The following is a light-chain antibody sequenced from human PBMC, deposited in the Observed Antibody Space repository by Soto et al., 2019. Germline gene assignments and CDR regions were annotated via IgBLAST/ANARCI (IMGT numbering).Light chain of an antibody. CDR3: QQYNPYSRT. J-gene: IGKJ1*01. CDR1: RSISSW. CDR2: DAS. Sequence: DIQLTQSPSTLSASVGDRLTITCRASRSISSWVAWYQQKPGKPPKLLIYDASSLESGVPSMFSGSGSGTYFTLTISSLQPDDFAMYYCQQYNPYSRTFGQGTKVDIK. V-gene: IGKV1-5*01.